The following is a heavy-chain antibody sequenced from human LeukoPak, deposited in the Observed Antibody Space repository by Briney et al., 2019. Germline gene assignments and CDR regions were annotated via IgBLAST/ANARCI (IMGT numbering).Heavy chain of an antibody. CDR1: GGSYSGYY. CDR3: ARTGVQGVIRKRYNWFDP. V-gene: IGHV4-34*01. Sequence: SETLSLTCAVYGGSYSGYYWSWIRQPPGKGLEWIGEINHSGSTNYNPSLKSRVTISVDTSKNQFSLKLSSVTAADTAVYYCARTGVQGVIRKRYNWFDPWGQGTLVTVSS. D-gene: IGHD3-10*01. CDR2: INHSGST. J-gene: IGHJ5*02.